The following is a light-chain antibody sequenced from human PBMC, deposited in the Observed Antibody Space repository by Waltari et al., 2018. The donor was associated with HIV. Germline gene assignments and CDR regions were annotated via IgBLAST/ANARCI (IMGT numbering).Light chain of an antibody. Sequence: DIQMTQSPSSLSASVGDRVTIICRASQNIRNYLNWYQQKPGKAPNFLIYAASSLQSGGPSSFRGSGSGTDFTVTISSLQPEDFATYCCQHSYTTPWTFGQGTKVEIK. J-gene: IGKJ1*01. CDR2: AAS. CDR3: QHSYTTPWT. V-gene: IGKV1-39*01. CDR1: QNIRNY.